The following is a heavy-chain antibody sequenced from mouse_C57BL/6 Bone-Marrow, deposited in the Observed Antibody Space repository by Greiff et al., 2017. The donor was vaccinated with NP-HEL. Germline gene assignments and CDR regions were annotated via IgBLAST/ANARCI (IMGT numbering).Heavy chain of an antibody. CDR2: INPYNGGT. D-gene: IGHD1-1*01. V-gene: IGHV1-19*01. CDR1: GYTFTDYY. J-gene: IGHJ2*01. CDR3: ARYYYAVADY. Sequence: VQLQQSGPVLVKPGASVKMSCKASGYTFTDYYMNWVKQSHGKSLEWIGVINPYNGGTSYNQKFKGKATLTVDTSSSTAYMELNSLTSEDSAVYYCARYYYAVADYWGQGTTLTVSS.